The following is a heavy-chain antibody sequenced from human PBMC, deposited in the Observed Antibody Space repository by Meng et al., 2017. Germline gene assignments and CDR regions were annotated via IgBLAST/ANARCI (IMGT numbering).Heavy chain of an antibody. CDR3: ARPSYSGSYIFFDY. CDR1: GFTFSDYY. CDR2: ISSSGSTI. D-gene: IGHD1-26*01. J-gene: IGHJ4*02. V-gene: IGHV3-11*04. Sequence: LTGAASGFTFSDYYMSWIRQAPGKGLEWVSYISSSGSTIYYADSVKGRFTISRDNVKNSLYLQMNSLRAEDTAVYYCARPSYSGSYIFFDYWGQGTLVTVSS.